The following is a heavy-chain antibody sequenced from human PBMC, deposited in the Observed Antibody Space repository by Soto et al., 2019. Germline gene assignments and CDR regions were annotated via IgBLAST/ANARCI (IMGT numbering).Heavy chain of an antibody. Sequence: ASVKVSCKASGGTFSSYAISWVRQAPGQGLEWMGGIIPIFGTANYAQKFQGRVTITADKSTSTAYMELSSLRSEDTAVYYCARDHWELHSSYYGMDVWGQGTTVTVSS. D-gene: IGHD1-26*01. CDR3: ARDHWELHSSYYGMDV. CDR2: IIPIFGTA. J-gene: IGHJ6*02. CDR1: GGTFSSYA. V-gene: IGHV1-69*06.